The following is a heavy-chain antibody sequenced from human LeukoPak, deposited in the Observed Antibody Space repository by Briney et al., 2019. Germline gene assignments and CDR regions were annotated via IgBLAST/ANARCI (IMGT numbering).Heavy chain of an antibody. CDR2: IIPIFGTA. Sequence: SVKVSCKASGGTFSSYAISWVRQAPGQGLEWMGGIIPIFGTANYAQKFQGRVTITTDESTSTAYMELSSLRSEDTAVYYCARAKRGYYDSSGYHTYDYWGQGTLVTVSS. V-gene: IGHV1-69*05. J-gene: IGHJ4*02. CDR1: GGTFSSYA. D-gene: IGHD3-22*01. CDR3: ARAKRGYYDSSGYHTYDY.